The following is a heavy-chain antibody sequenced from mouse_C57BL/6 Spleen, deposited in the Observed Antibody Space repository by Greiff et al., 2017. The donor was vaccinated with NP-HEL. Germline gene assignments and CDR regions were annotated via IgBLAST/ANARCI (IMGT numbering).Heavy chain of an antibody. D-gene: IGHD2-3*01. CDR1: GYSFTDYN. J-gene: IGHJ2*01. CDR2: INPNYGTT. CDR3: AIIYDGYYYFDY. Sequence: EVQGVESGPELVKPGASVKISCKASGYSFTDYNMNWVKQSNGKSLEWIGVINPNYGTTSYNQKFKGKATLTVDQSSSTAYMQLNSLTSEDSAVYYCAIIYDGYYYFDYWGQGTTLTVSS. V-gene: IGHV1-39*01.